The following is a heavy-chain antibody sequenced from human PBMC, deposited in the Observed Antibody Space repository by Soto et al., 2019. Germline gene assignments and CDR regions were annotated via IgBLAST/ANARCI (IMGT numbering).Heavy chain of an antibody. CDR1: GFTFSNAW. Sequence: PGGSLRLSCAASGFTFSNAWVSWVRQAPGKGLEWVGRIKSKTDGGTTDYAAPVKGRFTISRDDSKNTLYLQMNSLKTEDTAVYYCTTALGITIFGVVIVDAFDIWGQGTMVTVSS. J-gene: IGHJ3*02. V-gene: IGHV3-15*01. CDR3: TTALGITIFGVVIVDAFDI. CDR2: IKSKTDGGTT. D-gene: IGHD3-3*01.